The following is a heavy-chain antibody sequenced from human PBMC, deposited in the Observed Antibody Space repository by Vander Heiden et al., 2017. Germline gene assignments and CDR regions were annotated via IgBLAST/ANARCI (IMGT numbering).Heavy chain of an antibody. J-gene: IGHJ4*02. V-gene: IGHV3-23*01. CDR1: GFTFSTYA. D-gene: IGHD6-19*01. CDR3: AEEPQSSGWFGY. Sequence: EVQLLASGGGLVQPGRSLRLSCAASGFTFSTYAMSWVRQARGKGLEWVAAIMGNGGKTYYADSVKGRFTSSRDNSKNTLYLQMNSLRAEDTAVYYCAEEPQSSGWFGYWGQGTLVTVSS. CDR2: IMGNGGKT.